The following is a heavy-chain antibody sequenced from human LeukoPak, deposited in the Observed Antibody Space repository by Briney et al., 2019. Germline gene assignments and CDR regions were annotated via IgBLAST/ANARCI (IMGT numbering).Heavy chain of an antibody. V-gene: IGHV3-23*01. CDR1: GFTFRFYA. CDR2: ISGDASVS. J-gene: IGHJ3*02. Sequence: GGSLRLSCAGSGFTFRFYAMTWVRLAPGKGLEWVSGISGDASVSRHADSVKGRFNISRDNSKNTLYLQLNGLRVEDTAIYYCAKAYSSSLYGDPFHIWGQGTMVTVSP. CDR3: AKAYSSSLYGDPFHI. D-gene: IGHD4-17*01.